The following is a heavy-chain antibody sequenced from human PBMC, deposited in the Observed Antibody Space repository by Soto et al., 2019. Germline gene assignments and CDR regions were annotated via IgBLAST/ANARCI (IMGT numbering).Heavy chain of an antibody. D-gene: IGHD3-10*01. Sequence: SETLSLTCAVYGGSFSGYYWSWIRQPPGKGLEWIGEINHSGSTNYNPSLKSRVTISVDTSKNQFSLKLSSVAAADTAVYYCARRSMVRGVIITRSGYFDYWGQGTLVTVSS. CDR3: ARRSMVRGVIITRSGYFDY. CDR2: INHSGST. CDR1: GGSFSGYY. J-gene: IGHJ4*02. V-gene: IGHV4-34*01.